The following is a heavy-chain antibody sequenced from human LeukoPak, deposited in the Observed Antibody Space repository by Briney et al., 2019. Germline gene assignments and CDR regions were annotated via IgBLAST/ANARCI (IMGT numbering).Heavy chain of an antibody. Sequence: GGSLRLSCASSGFTFSNYALNWVRQAPGKGLEWVSYISSGGTTIYYADSVKGRFTFSRDNAKNSLYLQMNSLRAEDTAVYYCARSGSSWYYFDCWGQGTLVTVSS. J-gene: IGHJ4*02. V-gene: IGHV3-48*03. CDR1: GFTFSNYA. CDR2: ISSGGTTI. D-gene: IGHD6-13*01. CDR3: ARSGSSWYYFDC.